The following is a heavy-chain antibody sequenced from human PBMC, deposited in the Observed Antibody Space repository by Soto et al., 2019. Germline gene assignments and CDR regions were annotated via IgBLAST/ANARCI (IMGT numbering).Heavy chain of an antibody. D-gene: IGHD3-9*01. CDR3: ARQINDILTGRYYYGMDV. V-gene: IGHV4-39*01. Sequence: SETLSLTCTVSGGSISSSSYYWGWIRQPPGKGLEWIGSIYYSGSTYYNPSLKSRVTISVDTSKNQFSLKLSSVTAADTAVYYCARQINDILTGRYYYGMDVWGQGTTVT. CDR2: IYYSGST. J-gene: IGHJ6*02. CDR1: GGSISSSSYY.